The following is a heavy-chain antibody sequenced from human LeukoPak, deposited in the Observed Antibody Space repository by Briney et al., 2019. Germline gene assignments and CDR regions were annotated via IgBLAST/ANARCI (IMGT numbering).Heavy chain of an antibody. J-gene: IGHJ4*02. Sequence: PGGSLRLSCAASGFTFSTYNMNWVRQAPGKGLEWVSPISGSGGSTYYADSVKGRFTISRDNSKNTLYLQMNSLRAEDTAVYYCAKDSRKIAAAGTTLDYWGQGTLVTVSS. CDR2: ISGSGGST. D-gene: IGHD6-13*01. CDR3: AKDSRKIAAAGTTLDY. V-gene: IGHV3-23*01. CDR1: GFTFSTYN.